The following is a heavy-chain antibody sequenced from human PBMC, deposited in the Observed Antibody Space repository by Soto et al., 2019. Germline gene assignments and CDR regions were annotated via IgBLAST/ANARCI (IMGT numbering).Heavy chain of an antibody. J-gene: IGHJ3*02. CDR3: ARGGGYDFWSGYYTGAFDI. CDR1: GYTFTGYY. Sequence: QVQLVQSGAEVKKPGASVKVSCKASGYTFTGYYMHWVRQAPGQGLEWMGWINPNSGGTNYAQKFQGWVTMTRATSLSTAYMGLSRLRSDDKAVYCCARGGGYDFWSGYYTGAFDIWGQGTMVTVSS. D-gene: IGHD3-3*01. CDR2: INPNSGGT. V-gene: IGHV1-2*04.